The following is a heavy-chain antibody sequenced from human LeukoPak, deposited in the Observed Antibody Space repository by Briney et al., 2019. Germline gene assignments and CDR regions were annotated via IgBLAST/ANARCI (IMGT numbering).Heavy chain of an antibody. J-gene: IGHJ4*02. D-gene: IGHD7-27*01. Sequence: PGGSLRLSCAASGFTFSSYWMHWVRQAPGKGLVWVARLNTDGGYTTYADSVKGRFTISRDNAKNTLYLQMNSLRDEDTAVYYCTKDLTGAEDYWGQGTLVTVSS. CDR3: TKDLTGAEDY. CDR2: LNTDGGYT. CDR1: GFTFSSYW. V-gene: IGHV3-74*03.